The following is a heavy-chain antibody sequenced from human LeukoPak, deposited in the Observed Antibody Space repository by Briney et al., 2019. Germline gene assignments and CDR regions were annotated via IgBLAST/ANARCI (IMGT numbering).Heavy chain of an antibody. V-gene: IGHV1-69*06. CDR1: GVTLSPYV. D-gene: IGHD3-10*01. J-gene: IGHJ4*02. CDR2: IIPIIGSA. Sequence: SVKVSCIGSGVTLSPYVISWVRQVPVDGRVWMGGIIPIIGSANYAQNLQGRATITADKSTSTAYMELSSLKSEDTDVYYCAREGFVLFDYWGQGTLVTVSS. CDR3: AREGFVLFDY.